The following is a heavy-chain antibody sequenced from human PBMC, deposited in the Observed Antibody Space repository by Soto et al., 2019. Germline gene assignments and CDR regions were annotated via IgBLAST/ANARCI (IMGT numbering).Heavy chain of an antibody. CDR1: GFTFSSYA. Sequence: QVQLVESGGGVVQPGRSLRLSCAASGFTFSSYAMHWVRQAPGKGLEWVAVISYDGSNKYYADSVKGRFTISRDNSKNTLYLQMNSLRAEDTAVYYCARDPHARWFGELLGYYYGMDVWGQGTTVTVSS. V-gene: IGHV3-30-3*01. J-gene: IGHJ6*02. CDR2: ISYDGSNK. CDR3: ARDPHARWFGELLGYYYGMDV. D-gene: IGHD3-10*01.